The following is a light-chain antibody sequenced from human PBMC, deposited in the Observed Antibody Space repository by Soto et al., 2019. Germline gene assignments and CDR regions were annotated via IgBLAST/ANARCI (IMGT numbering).Light chain of an antibody. CDR1: SSDVGGYNY. J-gene: IGLJ1*01. Sequence: QSVLTQPASVSGSPGQSIAISCTGTSSDVGGYNYVSWYQLHPDKAPKLIIYDVSNRPSGVSNRFSGSKSGNTAYLTISGLQPEDEADYYCSSYTSSITRVFGTGTKLTVL. CDR3: SSYTSSITRV. V-gene: IGLV2-14*01. CDR2: DVS.